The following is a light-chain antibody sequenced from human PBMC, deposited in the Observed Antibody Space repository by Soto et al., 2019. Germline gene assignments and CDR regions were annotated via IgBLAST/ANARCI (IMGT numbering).Light chain of an antibody. CDR1: SSDVGGYNY. V-gene: IGLV2-8*01. CDR3: SSYAGSNNRYV. Sequence: QSVLSQPPSASGSPGQSVTISCTGTSSDVGGYNYVSWYQHHPGKAPKLMIYEVSKRPSGVPDRFSGSKSGNTASLTVSGLQAEDEADYYCSSYAGSNNRYVFGTGTKLTVL. CDR2: EVS. J-gene: IGLJ1*01.